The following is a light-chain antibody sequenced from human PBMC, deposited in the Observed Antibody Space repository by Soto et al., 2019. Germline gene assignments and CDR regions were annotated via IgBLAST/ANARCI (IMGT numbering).Light chain of an antibody. J-gene: IGKJ1*01. Sequence: EIVLTQPPATLSLSPGEIATLSCRASQSVSSHLAWYQQKPGQAPRHLIYDATNRATGIPDRFSGSGSGTDFTLTISRLEPEDFAVYYCQQYGSAPRTFGQGTKVDI. CDR3: QQYGSAPRT. V-gene: IGKV3-20*01. CDR2: DAT. CDR1: QSVSSH.